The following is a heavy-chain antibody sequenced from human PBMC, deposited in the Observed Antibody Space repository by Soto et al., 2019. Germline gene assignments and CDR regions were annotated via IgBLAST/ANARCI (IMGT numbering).Heavy chain of an antibody. Sequence: ASVKVSCKASGYTFTGYYMHWVRQAPGQGLEWMGWINPNSGGTNYAQKFQGWVTMTRDTSISTAYMELSRLRSEDTAVYYCSRAGILTTPYYFDYWGQGTLVTVSS. J-gene: IGHJ4*01. CDR3: SRAGILTTPYYFDY. CDR1: GYTFTGYY. V-gene: IGHV1-2*04. D-gene: IGHD4-4*01. CDR2: INPNSGGT.